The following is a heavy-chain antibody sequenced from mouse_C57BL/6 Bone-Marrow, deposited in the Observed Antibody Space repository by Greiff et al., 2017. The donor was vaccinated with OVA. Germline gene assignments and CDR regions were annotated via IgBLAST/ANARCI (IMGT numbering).Heavy chain of an antibody. Sequence: EVMLVESGGGLVKPGGSLKLSCAASGFTFSDYGMHWVRQAPEKGLEWVAYISSGSSTIYYADTVKGRFTISRDNAKNTLFLQMTSLRSEDTAMYYCARPRAPAWFAYWGQGTLVTVSA. D-gene: IGHD3-1*01. J-gene: IGHJ3*01. CDR2: ISSGSSTI. V-gene: IGHV5-17*01. CDR1: GFTFSDYG. CDR3: ARPRAPAWFAY.